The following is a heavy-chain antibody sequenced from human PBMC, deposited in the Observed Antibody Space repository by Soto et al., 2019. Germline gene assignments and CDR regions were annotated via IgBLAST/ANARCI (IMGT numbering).Heavy chain of an antibody. D-gene: IGHD2-2*01. CDR1: GYTFSGYY. CDR3: ARDLIRRGLQLYYYYGMDV. CDR2: INPKTGDT. J-gene: IGHJ6*02. V-gene: IGHV1-2*02. Sequence: VQLVQSGAEVKKPGASVKVSCKASGYTFSGYYIHWVRQAPGQGLEWMGWINPKTGDTNYAQKFQGRVAMTRDTSVNAAYMELSRLKSDDTAVFYCARDLIRRGLQLYYYYGMDVWGQGTTVTVSS.